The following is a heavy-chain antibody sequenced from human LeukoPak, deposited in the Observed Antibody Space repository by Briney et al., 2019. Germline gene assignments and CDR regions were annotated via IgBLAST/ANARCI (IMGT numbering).Heavy chain of an antibody. V-gene: IGHV1-2*02. D-gene: IGHD2-2*01. CDR2: INPNSGGT. CDR3: ARDPSSTSNWFDP. Sequence: ASVKVSCEASGYTFTGYYMHWVRQAPGQGLEWMGWINPNSGGTNYAQKFQGRVTMTRDTSISTAYMELSRLRSDDTAVYYCARDPSSTSNWFDPWGQGTLVTVSS. J-gene: IGHJ5*02. CDR1: GYTFTGYY.